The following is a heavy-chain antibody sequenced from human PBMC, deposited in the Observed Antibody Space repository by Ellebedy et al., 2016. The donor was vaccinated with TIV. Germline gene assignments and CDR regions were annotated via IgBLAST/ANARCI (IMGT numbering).Heavy chain of an antibody. J-gene: IGHJ3*02. CDR2: IWYDGSNE. D-gene: IGHD1-26*01. CDR1: GFIFNNYI. CDR3: ARGGTVGSPDDAFHI. Sequence: GESLKIPCAASGFIFNNYIMHWVRQAPGKGLEWVALIWYDGSNEHYADSVKGRFTISRDNSKNTLYLQMNSLRTEDTAVYYCARGGTVGSPDDAFHIWGQGTTVTVSS. V-gene: IGHV3-33*01.